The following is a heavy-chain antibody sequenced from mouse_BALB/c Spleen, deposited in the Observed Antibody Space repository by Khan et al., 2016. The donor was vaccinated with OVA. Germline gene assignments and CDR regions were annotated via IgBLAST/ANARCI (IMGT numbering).Heavy chain of an antibody. V-gene: IGHV1S137*01. CDR3: ARPAYDGYYDY. CDR2: ISTYSGST. Sequence: QVQLQQSGPELVRPGVSVKISCKGSGYTFTDYAMYWVKQSHAESLEWIGLISTYSGSTNYNQKFKGKVTMTVDKSSSAAYMELARLTSEDSAIYYCARPAYDGYYDYWGQGTALTVSS. CDR1: GYTFTDYA. J-gene: IGHJ2*01. D-gene: IGHD2-3*01.